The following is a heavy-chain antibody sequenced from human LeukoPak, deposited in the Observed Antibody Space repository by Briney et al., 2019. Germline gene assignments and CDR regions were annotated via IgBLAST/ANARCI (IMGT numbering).Heavy chain of an antibody. D-gene: IGHD2-2*01. J-gene: IGHJ4*02. V-gene: IGHV4-34*01. CDR3: ARTSSSTSSIDY. CDR2: INHSGST. CDR1: GGSFSGYY. Sequence: SETLSLTCAVYGGSFSGYYWSWIRQPPGKGLEWIGEINHSGSTNYNPSLKSRVTISVDTSKNQFSLKLSSVTAADTAVYYCARTSSSTSSIDYWGQGTLVTVSS.